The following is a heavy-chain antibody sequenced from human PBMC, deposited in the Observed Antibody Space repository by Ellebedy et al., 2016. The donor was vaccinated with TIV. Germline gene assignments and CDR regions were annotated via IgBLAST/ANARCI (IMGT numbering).Heavy chain of an antibody. CDR1: GFTFSSFA. D-gene: IGHD6-13*01. Sequence: PGGSLRLSCAASGFTFSSFAMSWVRQAPGKGLEWVSTISGSGGSTYFADSVKGRFTISRDTSKSTLSLEMNSLRAEDTAVYYCAKDWAAAGALDYWGQGTLVTVSS. CDR2: ISGSGGST. V-gene: IGHV3-23*01. J-gene: IGHJ4*02. CDR3: AKDWAAAGALDY.